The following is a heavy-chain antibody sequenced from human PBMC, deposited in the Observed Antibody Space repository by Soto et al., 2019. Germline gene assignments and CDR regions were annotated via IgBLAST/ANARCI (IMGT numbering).Heavy chain of an antibody. CDR3: ARVLEYYYDSSALRWFDP. CDR2: IYYSGST. D-gene: IGHD3-22*01. Sequence: PSETLSLTCTASGGSISSYYWSWIRQPPGKGLVWIGYIYYSGSTNYNPSLKSRVTISVDTSKNQFSQKLSSVTAADTAVYYCARVLEYYYDSSALRWFDPWGQGTLVTVSS. CDR1: GGSISSYY. V-gene: IGHV4-59*01. J-gene: IGHJ5*02.